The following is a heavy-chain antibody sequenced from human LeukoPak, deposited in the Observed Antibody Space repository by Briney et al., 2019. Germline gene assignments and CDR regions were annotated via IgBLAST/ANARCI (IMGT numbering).Heavy chain of an antibody. J-gene: IGHJ4*02. D-gene: IGHD1-26*01. CDR3: ARQGGSGSYTLAYYCVY. CDR1: GYSFTNHW. CDR2: IYPGDSDT. V-gene: IGHV5-51*01. Sequence: GESLKISCKSFGYSFTNHWIAWGRQMPGKGLEWMGIIYPGDSDTRYSPSFQGQVTISADKSTNTAYLQWSSLKASDTAMYYCARQGGSGSYTLAYYCVYWGQGTLVTVSS.